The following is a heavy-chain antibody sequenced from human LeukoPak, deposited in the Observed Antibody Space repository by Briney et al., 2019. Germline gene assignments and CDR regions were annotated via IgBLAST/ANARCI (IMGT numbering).Heavy chain of an antibody. CDR3: ARDPGYSRPSSYGYFDH. CDR1: GFTFSAYS. V-gene: IGHV3-48*02. J-gene: IGHJ4*02. CDR2: ITSSSDSI. D-gene: IGHD1-26*01. Sequence: GGSLRLSCATSGFTFSAYSMIWVRQTPVKGLECLSYITSSSDSIHYADSVRGRFTVSRDNAKNSLYLQMNSLRDEDTAVYYCARDPGYSRPSSYGYFDHWGQGTLATVSS.